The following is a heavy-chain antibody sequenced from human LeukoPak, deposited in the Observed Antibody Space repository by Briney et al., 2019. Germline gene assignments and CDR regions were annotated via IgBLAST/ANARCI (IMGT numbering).Heavy chain of an antibody. Sequence: GGSLRLSCVASGFTFSSYEMNWVRQAPGEGLEWVSYIHNGGSSTYYADSLKGRFTISRDNGKNSPHLQMNILRVEDTAVYYCARWTRVTSSSLWYFDLWGSGTLVTVSS. CDR1: GFTFSSYE. CDR2: IHNGGSST. J-gene: IGHJ2*01. CDR3: ARWTRVTSSSLWYFDL. D-gene: IGHD6-6*01. V-gene: IGHV3-48*03.